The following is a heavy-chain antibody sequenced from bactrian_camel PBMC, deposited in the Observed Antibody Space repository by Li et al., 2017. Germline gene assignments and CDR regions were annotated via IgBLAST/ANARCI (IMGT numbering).Heavy chain of an antibody. CDR1: DSVYNSESHC. CDR3: AADLPRGVDPLGEDAIKEFGY. Sequence: QVQLVESGGGSVQAGGSLRLSCSASDSVYNSESHCMAWFRQAPGKEREGVAAMDCGGDSEYADSVRGRFTISKDKAKNILYLQMTSLGPEDTAMYYCAADLPRGVDPLGEDAIKEFGYWGQGTQVTVS. CDR2: MDCGGDS. D-gene: IGHD3*01. V-gene: IGHV3S53*01. J-gene: IGHJ6*01.